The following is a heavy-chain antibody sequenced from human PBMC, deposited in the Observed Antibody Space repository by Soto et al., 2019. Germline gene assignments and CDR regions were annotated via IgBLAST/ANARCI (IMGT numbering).Heavy chain of an antibody. V-gene: IGHV1-69*13. Sequence: ASVKVSCKASGGTFSSYAISWVRQAPGQGLEWMGGIIPIFGTANYAQKFQGRVTITADESTSTAYMELSSLRSEDTAVYYCARVGGKTKDFWSGYYTSRYYYGMDVWGQGTTVTVSS. CDR3: ARVGGKTKDFWSGYYTSRYYYGMDV. CDR2: IIPIFGTA. D-gene: IGHD3-3*01. J-gene: IGHJ6*02. CDR1: GGTFSSYA.